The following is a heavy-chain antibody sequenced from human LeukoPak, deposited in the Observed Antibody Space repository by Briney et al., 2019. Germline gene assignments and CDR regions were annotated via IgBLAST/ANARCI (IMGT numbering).Heavy chain of an antibody. Sequence: PGGSLRLSCAASGFTFSSYSMNWVRQAPGKGLEWVSSISSSTNYIYYADSVKGRFTISRDDSKNTLHLQMDSLRAEDTAVYYCAKVLTYLNVLTGDPTDWGQGILVTVSS. CDR2: ISSSTNYI. D-gene: IGHD3-9*01. CDR1: GFTFSSYS. CDR3: AKVLTYLNVLTGDPTD. J-gene: IGHJ4*02. V-gene: IGHV3-21*04.